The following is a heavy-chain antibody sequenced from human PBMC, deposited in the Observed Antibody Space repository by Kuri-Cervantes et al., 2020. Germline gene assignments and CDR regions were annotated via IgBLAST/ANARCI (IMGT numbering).Heavy chain of an antibody. D-gene: IGHD3-10*01. J-gene: IGHJ4*02. V-gene: IGHV3-30*02. CDR2: IRHDGSNE. CDR3: ARDTRWFGELLFVY. CDR1: GFMFSSYG. Sequence: GESLKISCAASGFMFSSYGMHWVRQAPGKGLEWVTFIRHDGSNEYYVDSVKGRFTISRDNSKNTLYLQMNSLRAEDTAVYHCARDTRWFGELLFVYWGQGTLVTVSS.